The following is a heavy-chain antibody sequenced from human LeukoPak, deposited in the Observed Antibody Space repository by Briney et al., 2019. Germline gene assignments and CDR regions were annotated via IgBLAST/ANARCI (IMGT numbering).Heavy chain of an antibody. CDR1: GGSISSYY. D-gene: IGHD6-25*01. J-gene: IGHJ5*02. CDR3: AREGGDPRWLDP. Sequence: SETLSLTCTVSGGSISSYYWTWIRQSAGKGLEWIGRIDTSGSTNYNPSLRSRVTMSVNTSKNQFSLNLTSVTAADTAVYSCAREGGDPRWLDPWGQGTLVTVSS. CDR2: IDTSGST. V-gene: IGHV4-4*07.